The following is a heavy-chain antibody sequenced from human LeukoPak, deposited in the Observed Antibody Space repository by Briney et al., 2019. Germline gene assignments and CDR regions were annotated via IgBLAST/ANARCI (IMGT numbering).Heavy chain of an antibody. D-gene: IGHD3-22*01. J-gene: IGHJ4*02. Sequence: ASVKVSCKASGYTFTSYGISWVRQAPGQGLEWMGWISANNGNTKYAQKLQGRVTMTTDPSTSTAYMELRSLRSDDTAFYYCARGYSDSSGYEYFDYWGRGTLVTVSS. CDR1: GYTFTSYG. V-gene: IGHV1-18*01. CDR2: ISANNGNT. CDR3: ARGYSDSSGYEYFDY.